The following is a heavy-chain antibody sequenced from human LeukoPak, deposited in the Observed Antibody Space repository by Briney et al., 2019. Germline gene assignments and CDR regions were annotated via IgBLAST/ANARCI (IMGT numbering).Heavy chain of an antibody. V-gene: IGHV1-69*13. D-gene: IGHD3-3*01. CDR3: ARDTYDFWSGYYTHYYYGMDV. Sequence: SVKVSCKASGGTFSSYAISWVRQAPGQGLEWMGGIIPIFGTANYAQKFQGRVTITADESTSTAYMELSSLRSEDTAVYYCARDTYDFWSGYYTHYYYGMDVWSQGTTVTVSS. J-gene: IGHJ6*02. CDR2: IIPIFGTA. CDR1: GGTFSSYA.